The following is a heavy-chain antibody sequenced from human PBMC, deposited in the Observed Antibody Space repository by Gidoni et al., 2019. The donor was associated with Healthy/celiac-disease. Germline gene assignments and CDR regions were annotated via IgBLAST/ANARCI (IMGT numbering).Heavy chain of an antibody. J-gene: IGHJ4*02. D-gene: IGHD1-26*01. CDR2: ISYDGSNK. CDR1: GFTFSSYA. CDR3: ARSQWVDY. V-gene: IGHV3-30-3*01. Sequence: QVQLVESGGGVVQPGRSLRLSCAASGFTFSSYAMHWVRQAPGKGLEWVAVISYDGSNKYYADSVKGRFTISRDNSKNTLYLKMNSLRAEDTAVYYCARSQWVDYWGQGTLVTVSS.